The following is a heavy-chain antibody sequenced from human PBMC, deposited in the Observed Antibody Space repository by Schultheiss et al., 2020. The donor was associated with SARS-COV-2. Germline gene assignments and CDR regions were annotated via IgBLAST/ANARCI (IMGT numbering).Heavy chain of an antibody. CDR2: IRSSGRDI. D-gene: IGHD2-15*01. CDR1: GFTFGTYN. J-gene: IGHJ5*02. V-gene: IGHV3-21*01. CDR3: VRDRSWWTPYNCFDL. Sequence: GESLKISCAASGFTFGTYNMHWVRQAPGKGLEFVASIRSSGRDIYYADSMQGRFTVSRDNANNSLYLQMHSVRAEDTAVYYCVRDRSWWTPYNCFDLWGRGTLVTVSS.